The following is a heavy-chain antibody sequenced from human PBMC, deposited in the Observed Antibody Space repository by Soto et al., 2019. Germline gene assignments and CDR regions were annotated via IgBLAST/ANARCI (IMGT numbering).Heavy chain of an antibody. CDR2: IYYSGRT. J-gene: IGHJ6*02. CDR3: ASGSVDWSGNYYGKDR. Sequence: QVQLQESGPGLVKPSETLSLTCTVSGGSISSYYWSWIRQPPGKGLDWIGYIYYSGRTNYNPSLKEPSTLSVGKAQNQVAPEPGLVAAPDTGVEYCASGSVDWSGNYYGKDRLCQGATV. CDR1: GGSISSYY. D-gene: IGHD3-3*01. V-gene: IGHV4-59*01.